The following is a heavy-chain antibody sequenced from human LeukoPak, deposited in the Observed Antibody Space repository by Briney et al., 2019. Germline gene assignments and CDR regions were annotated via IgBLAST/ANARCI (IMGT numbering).Heavy chain of an antibody. J-gene: IGHJ3*02. D-gene: IGHD2-15*01. CDR1: RFTFSSYG. CDR2: IWYDGSNK. CDR3: ARVSGYCSGGSCYVIDAFDI. V-gene: IGHV3-33*01. Sequence: GGSLRLSCAASRFTFSSYGMHWVRQAPGKGLEWVAVIWYDGSNKYYADSVKGRFTISRDNSKNTLYLQMNSLRAEDTAVYYCARVSGYCSGGSCYVIDAFDIWGQGTMVTVSS.